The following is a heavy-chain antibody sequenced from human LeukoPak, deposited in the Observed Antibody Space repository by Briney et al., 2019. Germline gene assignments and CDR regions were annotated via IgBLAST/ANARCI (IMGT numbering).Heavy chain of an antibody. CDR2: IRSKTYGGTT. Sequence: PGGSLRLSCKASGXTFGDYGMSWVRQAPGKGLEWVGFIRSKTYGGTTEYAASVKGRVTISRDDSKSIAYLQMNSLKTEDTGVYYCSRERSNGGAFDYWGQGTLVTVSS. CDR3: SRERSNGGAFDY. CDR1: GXTFGDYG. D-gene: IGHD3-16*01. J-gene: IGHJ4*02. V-gene: IGHV3-49*04.